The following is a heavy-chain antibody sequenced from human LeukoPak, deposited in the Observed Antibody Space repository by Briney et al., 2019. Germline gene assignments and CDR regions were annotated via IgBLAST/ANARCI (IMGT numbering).Heavy chain of an antibody. CDR2: IKQDGSER. CDR3: ARDFVGAPRIAFDY. J-gene: IGHJ4*02. V-gene: IGHV3-7*01. CDR1: GFTFSSYA. D-gene: IGHD1-26*01. Sequence: WGSLRLSCAASGFTFSSYAMSWVRQAPGKGLEWVANIKQDGSERYYVDSVKGRFTISRDNAKNSLYLQMNSLRAEDTAVYYCARDFVGAPRIAFDYWGQGTLVTVSS.